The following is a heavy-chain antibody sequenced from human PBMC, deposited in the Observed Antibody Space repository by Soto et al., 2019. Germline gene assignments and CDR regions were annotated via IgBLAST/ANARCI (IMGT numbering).Heavy chain of an antibody. J-gene: IGHJ5*02. Sequence: ELQLLESGGGWLQPGGSLRLSCAASGFTFSSYAMHWVRQAPGKGLEWVSGITGSGDGSYYADSVKGRFTVSRDISKNALYLQMNSLRDDDTDVYYCAKAYSNRWPNDWCNPGSQGSLVPVSS. CDR3: AKAYSNRWPNDWCNP. CDR1: GFTFSSYA. D-gene: IGHD6-13*01. CDR2: ITGSGDGS. V-gene: IGHV3-23*01.